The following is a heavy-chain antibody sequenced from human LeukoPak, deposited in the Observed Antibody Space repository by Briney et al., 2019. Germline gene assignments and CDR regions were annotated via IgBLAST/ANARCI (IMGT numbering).Heavy chain of an antibody. CDR3: VRDYQFIQEV. J-gene: IGHJ6*02. CDR2: ISTDGKST. V-gene: IGHV3-74*01. D-gene: IGHD2-2*01. CDR1: GFTFSNYW. Sequence: GGSLRLSCVASGFTFSNYWMLRVRQAPGKGLMWVSLISTDGKSTRYAESVKGRFTISRDNAKNALYLQMDILRVEDTALYFCVRDYQFIQEVWGQGTTVTVSS.